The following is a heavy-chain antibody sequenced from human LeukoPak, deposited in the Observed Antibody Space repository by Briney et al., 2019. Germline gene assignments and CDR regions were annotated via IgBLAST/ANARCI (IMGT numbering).Heavy chain of an antibody. CDR3: ARQIAAAGTYYFGY. V-gene: IGHV4-39*07. Sequence: PSETLSLTCTVSGGSISSSSYYWGWIRQPPGKGLEWIGYIYYSGSTYYNPSLKSRVTISVDKSKNQFSLKLNSVTAADTAVYYCARQIAAAGTYYFGYWGQGTLVTVSS. D-gene: IGHD6-13*01. CDR2: IYYSGST. J-gene: IGHJ4*02. CDR1: GGSISSSSYY.